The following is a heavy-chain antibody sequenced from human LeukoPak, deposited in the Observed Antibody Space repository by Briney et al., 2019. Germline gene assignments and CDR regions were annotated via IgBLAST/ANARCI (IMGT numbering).Heavy chain of an antibody. D-gene: IGHD6-13*01. CDR3: ARLGIITAAGSNDY. V-gene: IGHV3-11*01. CDR2: ISYSGDTI. CDR1: EFTFSDYY. Sequence: NPGGSLRLSCAASEFTFSDYYMSWIRQVPGRGLEWVSYISYSGDTIYYADSVKARFTVSRDNAKNSLYLQMNSLRVEDTAVYYCARLGIITAAGSNDYWGQGTLVTVSS. J-gene: IGHJ4*02.